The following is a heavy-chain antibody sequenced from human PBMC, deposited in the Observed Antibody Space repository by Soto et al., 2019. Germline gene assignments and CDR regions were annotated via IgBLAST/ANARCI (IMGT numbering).Heavy chain of an antibody. CDR2: IYYSGST. CDR1: GGSISSYY. CDR3: ARMSNDILTGSYYGMDV. V-gene: IGHV4-59*01. D-gene: IGHD3-9*01. J-gene: IGHJ6*02. Sequence: PSETLSLTCTVSGGSISSYYWSWIRQPPGKGLEWIGYIYYSGSTNYNPSLKSRVTISVDTSKNQFSLKLSSVTAADTAVYYCARMSNDILTGSYYGMDVWGQGTTVTASS.